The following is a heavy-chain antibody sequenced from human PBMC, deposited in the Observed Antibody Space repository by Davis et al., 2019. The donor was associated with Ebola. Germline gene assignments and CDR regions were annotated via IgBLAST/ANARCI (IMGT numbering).Heavy chain of an antibody. CDR2: INSNGGNI. CDR1: GFTFSSYW. D-gene: IGHD5-12*01. V-gene: IGHV3-74*01. J-gene: IGHJ2*01. CDR3: GGSPVYSGISRGDFDL. Sequence: PGGSLRLSCAVSGFTFSSYWMHWVRQAPGKGLVWVSRINSNGGNILYADFVEGRFTISRDNAKNTLYLQMNSLRVEDTAVYYCGGSPVYSGISRGDFDLWGRGTLVTVSS.